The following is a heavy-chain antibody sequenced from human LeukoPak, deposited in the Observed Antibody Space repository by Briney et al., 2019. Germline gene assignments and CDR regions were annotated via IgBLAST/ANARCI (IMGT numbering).Heavy chain of an antibody. CDR2: INPKDQKT. J-gene: IGHJ4*02. CDR1: GYRFTDYY. CDR3: ATGGSYYAYYFDY. D-gene: IGHD3-10*01. V-gene: IGHV1-69-2*01. Sequence: ASVTVSFKASGYRFTDYYMHWVHQAPGKGLEWMGRINPKDQKTRYADKFQGRVIMTADASTGTVFMELSSLRSEDTAMYYCATGGSYYAYYFDYWGQGTLVTVSS.